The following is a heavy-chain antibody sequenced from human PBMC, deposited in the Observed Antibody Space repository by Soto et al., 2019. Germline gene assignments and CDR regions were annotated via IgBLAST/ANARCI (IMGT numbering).Heavy chain of an antibody. CDR1: GFTFSDYY. J-gene: IGHJ6*02. Sequence: QVQLVESGGGLVKTGGSLRLSCATSGFTFSDYYMSWIRQAPGQGLESVSYITSSGTTIYYADSVKGRFTISRDNAKNSLVLQMNSGRVEDTAVYFCARDRSGSWYGRGYHYYGMDVWGQGTTVTVSS. V-gene: IGHV3-11*01. CDR2: ITSSGTTI. CDR3: ARDRSGSWYGRGYHYYGMDV. D-gene: IGHD6-13*01.